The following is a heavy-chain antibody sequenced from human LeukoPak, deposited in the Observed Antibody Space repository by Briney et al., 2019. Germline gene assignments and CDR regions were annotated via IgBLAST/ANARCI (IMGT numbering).Heavy chain of an antibody. Sequence: PSETLSLTCTVSGDSINSSSCYWGWIRQPPGKGLEWIGNIYYTGNTYYNPSLKSRVTISIDTSKNQFSLILSSVTAADTAVYYCAREEDKWNYVAFDPWGQGTLVTVSS. D-gene: IGHD1-7*01. CDR1: GDSINSSSCY. CDR2: IYYTGNT. V-gene: IGHV4-39*07. J-gene: IGHJ5*02. CDR3: AREEDKWNYVAFDP.